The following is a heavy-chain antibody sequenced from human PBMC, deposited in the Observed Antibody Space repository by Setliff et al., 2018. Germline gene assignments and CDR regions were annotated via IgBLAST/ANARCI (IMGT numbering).Heavy chain of an antibody. D-gene: IGHD3-10*01. CDR2: IDHGGGS. CDR1: GGTLTDYF. J-gene: IGHJ6*03. V-gene: IGHV4-34*01. CDR3: ARTINFLGSGTWGYMDV. Sequence: SETLSLTCTVSGGTLTDYFWSWVRQPPGKRLEWIGDIDHGGGSSYNPSLQSRVTLSLDTSENEFSLRLTSVTAADTAVYFCARTINFLGSGTWGYMDVRGKGTTVTVSS.